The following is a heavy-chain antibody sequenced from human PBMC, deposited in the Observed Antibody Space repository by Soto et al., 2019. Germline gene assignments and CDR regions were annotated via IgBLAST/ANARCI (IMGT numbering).Heavy chain of an antibody. J-gene: IGHJ4*02. CDR1: GGSISIVDYW. CDR2: IYDGGRT. D-gene: IGHD7-27*01. V-gene: IGHV4-30-4*01. Sequence: QVQLQESGPGLVKPSQTLSLTCTVSGGSISIVDYWWSWIRQSPDMGLEWIGHIYDGGRTYNNPSLESRVTMSVDTSKSQLSLTLSSVSAADTAVYYCARGPSGDKVDSWGQGTLVTVSS. CDR3: ARGPSGDKVDS.